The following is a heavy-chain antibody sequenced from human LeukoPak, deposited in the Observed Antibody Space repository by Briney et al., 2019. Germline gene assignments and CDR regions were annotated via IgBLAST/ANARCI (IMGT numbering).Heavy chain of an antibody. J-gene: IGHJ4*02. Sequence: GASVKVSCKASGYTFTSYDINWVRHATGQGLEWMGWMNPNSGNRGYAQKFQGRVTMTRDTTISTAYMELSGLRYEDTDVYYCARVYGDIVYWGQGTLVTVSS. CDR2: MNPNSGNR. CDR1: GYTFTSYD. D-gene: IGHD2/OR15-2a*01. V-gene: IGHV1-8*01. CDR3: ARVYGDIVY.